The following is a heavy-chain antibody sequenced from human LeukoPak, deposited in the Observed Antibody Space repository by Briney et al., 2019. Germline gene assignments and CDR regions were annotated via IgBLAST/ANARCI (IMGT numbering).Heavy chain of an antibody. CDR1: GYTLTALS. Sequence: ASVKVSCKVSGYTLTALSMHWVRQLPGEGLEWMGWVNPNSGDTYYAQKFQGRVTMTRDTSISTAYIELSRLRSDDTAVYYCARGRRILVGDTNAGGFFDYWGQGTLVTVSS. V-gene: IGHV1-2*02. J-gene: IGHJ4*02. CDR3: ARGRRILVGDTNAGGFFDY. CDR2: VNPNSGDT. D-gene: IGHD1-26*01.